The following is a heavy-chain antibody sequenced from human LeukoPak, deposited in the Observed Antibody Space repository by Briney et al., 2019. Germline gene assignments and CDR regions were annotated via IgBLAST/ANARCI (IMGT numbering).Heavy chain of an antibody. D-gene: IGHD4-17*01. Sequence: KTSETLSLTCSVSGYSISSGYYWGWIRQPPGKGLEWIGSIYHSGSTSYCNPSLKSRVTISVDTSKNQFSLNLNSVTAADTAVYYCARDLSGDYRDYWGQGTLVTVSS. V-gene: IGHV4-38-2*02. CDR1: GYSISSGYY. J-gene: IGHJ4*02. CDR3: ARDLSGDYRDY. CDR2: IYHSGST.